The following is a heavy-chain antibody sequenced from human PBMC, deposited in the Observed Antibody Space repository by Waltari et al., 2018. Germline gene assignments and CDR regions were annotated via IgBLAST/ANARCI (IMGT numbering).Heavy chain of an antibody. Sequence: QVQLVESGGGVVQPGKSLRRSCAGSGVGFSGFSLHGVRQAPGKGLEGVAIIWFDGSKIYYADSVKGRFTISRDNSRNTVYLQMNSLRPEDSGVYYCARCPDEYNYYYMEVWGRGTTVSVSS. CDR2: IWFDGSKI. CDR3: ARCPDEYNYYYMEV. CDR1: GVGFSGFS. V-gene: IGHV3-33*08. J-gene: IGHJ6*03.